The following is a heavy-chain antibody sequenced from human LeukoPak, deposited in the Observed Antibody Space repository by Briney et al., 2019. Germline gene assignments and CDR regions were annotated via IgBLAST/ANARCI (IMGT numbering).Heavy chain of an antibody. CDR3: AKEGPGYFDY. Sequence: GGSLRLSCAASGFTFSSYWMHWVRQAPGKGLLWVARINTEGKATTYADSVKGRFTISRDNARDTVYPQMNSLRAEDTAVYYCAKEGPGYFDYWGQGTLVTVSS. D-gene: IGHD7-27*01. J-gene: IGHJ4*02. CDR1: GFTFSSYW. V-gene: IGHV3-74*01. CDR2: INTEGKAT.